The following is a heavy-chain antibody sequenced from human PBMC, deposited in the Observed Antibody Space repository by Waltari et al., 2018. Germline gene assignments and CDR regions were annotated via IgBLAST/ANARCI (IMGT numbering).Heavy chain of an antibody. CDR1: GFSLTTSGVA. CDR3: AHSRSPFYYYYYYMDV. J-gene: IGHJ6*03. Sequence: QITLRESGPTLLKPTQTLTLTCTFSGFSLTTSGVAVGWIRQPPGKALEWLALIYWNDDKCYSPSLESRLTITKDTSRNQVVLTMTNVDPVDTATYFCAHSRSPFYYYYYYMDVWGTGTTVTVSS. CDR2: IYWNDDK. V-gene: IGHV2-5*01.